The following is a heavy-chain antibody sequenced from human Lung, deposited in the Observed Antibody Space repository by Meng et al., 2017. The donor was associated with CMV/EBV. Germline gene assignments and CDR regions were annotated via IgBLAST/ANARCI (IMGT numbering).Heavy chain of an antibody. V-gene: IGHV3-23*01. J-gene: IGHJ4*02. CDR2: ISGSGGST. CDR3: VKGWQNLGDY. CDR1: GYTFSSYS. D-gene: IGHD7-27*01. Sequence: GESLKISCRASGYTFSSYSMSWVRQAPGKGLEWVSSISGSGGSTYSADSVKGRLTISRDNSESTLYLQMNSLTAEDTAIYYCVKGWQNLGDYWGQGTLVIVSS.